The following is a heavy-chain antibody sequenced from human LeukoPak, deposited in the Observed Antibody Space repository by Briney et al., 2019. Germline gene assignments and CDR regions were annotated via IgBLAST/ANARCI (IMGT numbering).Heavy chain of an antibody. CDR3: AKRAGTQDYFDY. CDR2: ISWNSGSI. V-gene: IGHV3-9*01. CDR1: GFTFDDYA. J-gene: IGHJ4*02. Sequence: GGSLRLSCAASGFTFDDYAMHWVRQAPGKGLEWVSGISWNSGSIGYADSVKGRFTISRDNAKNSLYLQMNSLRAEDTASYYCAKRAGTQDYFDYWGQGTLVTVSS. D-gene: IGHD6-19*01.